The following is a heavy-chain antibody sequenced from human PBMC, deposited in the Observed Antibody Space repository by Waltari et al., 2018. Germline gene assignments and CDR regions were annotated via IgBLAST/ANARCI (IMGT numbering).Heavy chain of an antibody. Sequence: QVQLVQPVSELKKPGSSVNISCTASGYTFSTYAINWVRHAPGQGPQWMGWIHPSTGNPTYARDFIGRFVFSLDSSVTTAYLEISDLKTEDTAVYYCARGLRFTESLDSWGRGTLVTVSS. J-gene: IGHJ4*02. V-gene: IGHV7-4-1*02. CDR3: ARGLRFTESLDS. CDR1: GYTFSTYA. D-gene: IGHD4-4*01. CDR2: IHPSTGNP.